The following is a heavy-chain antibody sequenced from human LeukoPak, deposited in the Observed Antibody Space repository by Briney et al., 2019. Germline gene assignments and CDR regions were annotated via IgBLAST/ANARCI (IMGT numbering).Heavy chain of an antibody. CDR3: ARVTGMEDQLLYDALDI. D-gene: IGHD1-26*01. CDR1: GYTFIGYY. Sequence: ASVKVSCKASGYTFIGYYMHWVRQAPGQGLEWMGWINPNSGGTKYAQKFQGRITMTRDTSISTGYMELSGLRSDDTAVYYCARVTGMEDQLLYDALDIWGQGTMVTVSS. CDR2: INPNSGGT. J-gene: IGHJ3*02. V-gene: IGHV1-2*02.